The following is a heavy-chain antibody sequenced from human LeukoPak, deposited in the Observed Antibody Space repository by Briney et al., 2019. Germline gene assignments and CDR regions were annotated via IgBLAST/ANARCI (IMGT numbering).Heavy chain of an antibody. CDR2: ISYDGSNK. J-gene: IGHJ4*02. CDR3: AKGKGNWNDGILDY. V-gene: IGHV3-30*18. D-gene: IGHD1-1*01. Sequence: PGGSLRLSCAASGFTFSSYGMHWVRQAPGKGLEWVAVISYDGSNKYYADSVKGRFTISRDNSKNTLYLQMNSLRAEDTAVYYCAKGKGNWNDGILDYWGQGTLVTASS. CDR1: GFTFSSYG.